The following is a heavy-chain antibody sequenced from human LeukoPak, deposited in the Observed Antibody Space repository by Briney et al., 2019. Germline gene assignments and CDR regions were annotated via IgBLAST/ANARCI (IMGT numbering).Heavy chain of an antibody. CDR3: ARGPDYDSSGYFTPGYFGY. V-gene: IGHV1-8*03. D-gene: IGHD3-22*01. J-gene: IGHJ4*02. CDR2: MNPKSGNT. CDR1: GFTFSNYD. Sequence: ASVKVSCKASGFTFSNYDINWVRQATGHGLEWMGWMNPKSGNTGYAQKFQGRLTITRNTSISTAYMELSSLRSEDTAVYYCARGPDYDSSGYFTPGYFGYWGQGTLITVSS.